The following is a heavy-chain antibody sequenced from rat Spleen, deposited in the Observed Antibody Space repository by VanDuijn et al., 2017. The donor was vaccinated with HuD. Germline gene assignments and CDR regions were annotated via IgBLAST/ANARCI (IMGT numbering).Heavy chain of an antibody. V-gene: IGHV5-17*01. J-gene: IGHJ1*01. CDR2: ISYEGSST. D-gene: IGHD1-4*01. Sequence: EVQLVESGGDLIQPGRSLKLSCAASGFTFSNYGMHWCRQAPTKGLEWVASISYEGSSTYYGDSVKGRFTISRDNAKSTLYLQMDSLRSEDTATYYCARRTRVSHWYFDFWGPGTMVTVSS. CDR3: ARRTRVSHWYFDF. CDR1: GFTFSNYG.